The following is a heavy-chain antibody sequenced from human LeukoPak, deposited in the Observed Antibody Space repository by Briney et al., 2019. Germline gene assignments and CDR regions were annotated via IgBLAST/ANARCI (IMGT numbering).Heavy chain of an antibody. J-gene: IGHJ3*02. CDR1: GFTFSSYA. D-gene: IGHD3-16*01. Sequence: GGSLRLSCAASGFTFSSYAMTWVRQAPGKGLEWVSAISGNGTTYYADSMKGRFTISRDNSKNTLYLQMNSLRAEDTAVYYCAKDGGTSVRAFDIWGQGTMVTVSS. CDR2: ISGNGTT. CDR3: AKDGGTSVRAFDI. V-gene: IGHV3-23*01.